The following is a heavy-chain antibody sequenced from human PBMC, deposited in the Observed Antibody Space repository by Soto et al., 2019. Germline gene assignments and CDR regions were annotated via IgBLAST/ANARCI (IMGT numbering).Heavy chain of an antibody. V-gene: IGHV4-39*01. D-gene: IGHD3-3*01. CDR2: IYYSGST. J-gene: IGHJ4*02. CDR3: ARGYDFWSGYYTLDY. CDR1: DGTSRNRSYY. Sequence: SLTLCLPCTVADGTSRNRSYYWGRIRKPPGKGLEWIGSIYYSGSTYYNPSLKSRVTISVDTSKNQFSLKLSSVTAADTAVYYCARGYDFWSGYYTLDYWGQGTLVTVSS.